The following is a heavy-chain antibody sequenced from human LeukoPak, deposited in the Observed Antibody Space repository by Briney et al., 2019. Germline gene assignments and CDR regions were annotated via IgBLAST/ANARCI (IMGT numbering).Heavy chain of an antibody. CDR3: ARQATSLGYFYSYLDV. V-gene: IGHV3-30*01. J-gene: IGHJ6*03. CDR2: ISHDEVST. CDR1: GFTFSRHP. Sequence: QAGGSLTLSCAASGFTFSRHPMHWVRQAPGKGLEWVALISHDEVSTYYVDSVKGRFTISRDKSKNTLFLQMNSLRPEDTAVYYCARQATSLGYFYSYLDVWGTGTTVTASS.